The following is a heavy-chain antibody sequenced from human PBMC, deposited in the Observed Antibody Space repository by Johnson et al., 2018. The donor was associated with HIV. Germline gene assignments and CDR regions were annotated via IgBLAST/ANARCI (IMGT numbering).Heavy chain of an antibody. V-gene: IGHV3-30*02. J-gene: IGHJ3*02. CDR1: GFTFSSYG. CDR2: IRYDGSNK. Sequence: QMQLVESGGGVVQPGGSLRLSCAASGFTFSSYGMHWVRQAPGKGLEWVAFIRYDGSNKYYADSVKGRFTISRDNSKNTLYLQMNSLRAEDTAVYYCAKDFWPVGARGAFDIWGQGTMVTVSS. CDR3: AKDFWPVGARGAFDI. D-gene: IGHD1-26*01.